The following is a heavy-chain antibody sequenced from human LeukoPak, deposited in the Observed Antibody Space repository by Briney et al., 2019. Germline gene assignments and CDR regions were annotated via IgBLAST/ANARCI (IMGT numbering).Heavy chain of an antibody. D-gene: IGHD1-26*01. J-gene: IGHJ4*02. CDR2: IKQDGSEK. V-gene: IGHV3-7*01. CDR1: GFTFSSYW. CDR3: ARFGVGATMDYYFDY. Sequence: PGGSLRLSCAASGFTFSSYWMSWVRQAPGKGLEWVANIKQDGSEKYYVDSVKGRFTISRDNAKNSLYLQMNSLRAEVTAVYYCARFGVGATMDYYFDYWGQGTLVTVSS.